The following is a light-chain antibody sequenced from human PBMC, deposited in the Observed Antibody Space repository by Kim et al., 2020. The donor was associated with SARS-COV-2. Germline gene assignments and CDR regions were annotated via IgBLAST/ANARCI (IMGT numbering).Light chain of an antibody. V-gene: IGLV3-1*01. CDR2: QDT. Sequence: SYELTQPPSVSVSPGQTTSIICSGDKLGSKCAFWYQQRPGQSPVLVIHQDTKRPSGIPERFSGSNSGNTATLTISGTQTMDEADYYCQAWDSNTVVFGGGTKLTVL. J-gene: IGLJ2*01. CDR1: KLGSKC. CDR3: QAWDSNTVV.